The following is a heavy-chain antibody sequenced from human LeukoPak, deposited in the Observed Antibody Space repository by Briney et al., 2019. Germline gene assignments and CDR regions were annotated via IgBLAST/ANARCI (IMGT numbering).Heavy chain of an antibody. CDR2: IIPIFSTA. Sequence: ASVKVSCKASGGTFSSYAISWVRQAPGQGLEWMGRIIPIFSTANYAQKFQGRVTITTDESTSTAYMELSSLRSEDTAVYYCARDREIIAAGNWFDPWGQGTLVTVSS. CDR3: ARDREIIAAGNWFDP. D-gene: IGHD6-13*01. J-gene: IGHJ5*02. V-gene: IGHV1-69*05. CDR1: GGTFSSYA.